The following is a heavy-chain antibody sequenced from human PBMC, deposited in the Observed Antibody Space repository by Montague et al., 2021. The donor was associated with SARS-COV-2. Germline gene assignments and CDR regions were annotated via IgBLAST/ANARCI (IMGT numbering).Heavy chain of an antibody. J-gene: IGHJ4*02. V-gene: IGHV2-5*02. CDR2: IYWGDEK. D-gene: IGHD3-10*01. CDR3: VHYASGSYYFHY. CDR1: GFSITTSTMG. Sequence: PALVKPTQTLTLTCTFSGFSITTSTMGVGWIRQPPGKALEWLALIYWGDEKRFSPPLKSRLNITKDTFKDQVVLRMTNMDPVDTATYYCVHYASGSYYFHYWGQGTLVTVSS.